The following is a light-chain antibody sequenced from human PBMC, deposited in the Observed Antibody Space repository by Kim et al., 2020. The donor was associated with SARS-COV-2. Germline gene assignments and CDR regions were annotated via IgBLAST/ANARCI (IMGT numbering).Light chain of an antibody. CDR2: YDS. V-gene: IGLV3-21*04. CDR3: QVWDGSSDHVV. Sequence: APGKPATITCGGNNIGTKSVHWYQQKPGQAPVMVIYYDSDRPSGIPERFSGSNSGNTATLTISRVEAGDEADYYCQVWDGSSDHVVFGGGTKLTVL. CDR1: NIGTKS. J-gene: IGLJ2*01.